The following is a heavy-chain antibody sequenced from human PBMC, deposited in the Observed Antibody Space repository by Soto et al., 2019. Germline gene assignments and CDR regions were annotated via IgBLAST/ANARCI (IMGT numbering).Heavy chain of an antibody. J-gene: IGHJ4*02. V-gene: IGHV3-23*01. CDR3: AKGTGFHPLGRWIDY. Sequence: EVQLLESGGGLVQPGGSLRLSCAASGFTFSSYAMSWVRQAPGKGLEWVSAISGSGGSTDYADSVKGRFTISRDNSKNTLYLRMNSLRAEDTAVYYCAKGTGFHPLGRWIDYWGQGTLVTVSS. CDR2: ISGSGGST. CDR1: GFTFSSYA. D-gene: IGHD3-10*01.